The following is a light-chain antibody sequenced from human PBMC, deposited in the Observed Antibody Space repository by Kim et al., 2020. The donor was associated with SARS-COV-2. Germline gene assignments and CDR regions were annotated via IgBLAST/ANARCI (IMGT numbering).Light chain of an antibody. Sequence: SASVGDRVTITCRASESISTWLAWYQQKPGKAPNLLIYQASILQTGVPSRFSGSGSGTQFTLTISSLQPEDFATYFCQQYDSYLYTFGQGTKLEI. V-gene: IGKV1-5*03. CDR2: QAS. J-gene: IGKJ2*01. CDR1: ESISTW. CDR3: QQYDSYLYT.